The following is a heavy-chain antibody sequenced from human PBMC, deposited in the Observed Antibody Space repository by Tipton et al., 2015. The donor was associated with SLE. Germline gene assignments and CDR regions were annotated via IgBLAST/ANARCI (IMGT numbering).Heavy chain of an antibody. Sequence: SLRLSCAASGFTFSSYSMNWVRQAPGKGLEWVSSISSSSSYIYYADSVKGRFTISRDNAKNSLYLQMNSLRAEDTAVYYCAKDHRAADSDFWSGYYFDYWGQGTLVTVSS. CDR2: ISSSSSYI. CDR1: GFTFSSYS. D-gene: IGHD3-3*01. CDR3: AKDHRAADSDFWSGYYFDY. J-gene: IGHJ4*02. V-gene: IGHV3-21*01.